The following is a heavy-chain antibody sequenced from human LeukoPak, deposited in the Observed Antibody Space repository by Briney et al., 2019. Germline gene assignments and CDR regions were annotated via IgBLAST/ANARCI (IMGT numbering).Heavy chain of an antibody. CDR3: ARYSSGWYNWFDP. V-gene: IGHV4-39*07. CDR1: GGSISSSSYY. D-gene: IGHD6-19*01. Sequence: SETPSLTCTVSGGSISSSSYYWGWIRQPPGKGLEWIGSIYYSGSTYYNPSLKSRVTISVDTSKNQFSLKLSSVTAADTAVYYCARYSSGWYNWFDPWGQGTLVTVAS. J-gene: IGHJ5*02. CDR2: IYYSGST.